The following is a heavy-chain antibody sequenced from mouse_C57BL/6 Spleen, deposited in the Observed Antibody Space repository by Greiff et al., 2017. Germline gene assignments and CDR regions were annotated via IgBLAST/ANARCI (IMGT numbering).Heavy chain of an antibody. CDR3: AGGQLRCAD. CDR1: GYTFTSYW. Sequence: QVQLQQPGAELVKPGASVKLSCKASGYTFTSYWMHWVKQRPGRGLEWIGRFDPNIVGTTYNEKFKSKATLTVDKPSSPAYMQRSRLTSEDSAVYNCAGGQLRCADWGEEGLVTVS. V-gene: IGHV1-72*01. D-gene: IGHD3-2*02. J-gene: IGHJ3*01. CDR2: FDPNIVGT.